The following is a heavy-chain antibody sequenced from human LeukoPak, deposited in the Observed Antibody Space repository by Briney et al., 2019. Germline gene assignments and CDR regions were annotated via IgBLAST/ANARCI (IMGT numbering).Heavy chain of an antibody. D-gene: IGHD4-17*01. CDR3: ARSRYGPWFDP. V-gene: IGHV4-30-4*08. J-gene: IGHJ5*02. Sequence: PSETLSLTCTVSGGSISSGDYYWGWLRQPPGRGLEWIGYIYYSGSTYYNPSLKSRVTISVDTSKNQFSLKLSSVTAADTAVYYCARSRYGPWFDPWGQGTLVTVSS. CDR2: IYYSGST. CDR1: GGSISSGDYY.